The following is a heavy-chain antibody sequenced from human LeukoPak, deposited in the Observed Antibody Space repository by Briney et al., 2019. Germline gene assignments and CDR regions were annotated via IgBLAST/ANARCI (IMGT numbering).Heavy chain of an antibody. V-gene: IGHV3-30*04. CDR3: ARDGGFSGIDY. D-gene: IGHD3-10*01. J-gene: IGHJ4*02. Sequence: GGSLRLSCAASGFTFSSYAMHWVRQAPGKGLEWVAVISYDGSNKYYADSVKGRFTISRDSSKNTLYLQMNSLRAEDTAVYYCARDGGFSGIDYWGQGTLVTVSS. CDR2: ISYDGSNK. CDR1: GFTFSSYA.